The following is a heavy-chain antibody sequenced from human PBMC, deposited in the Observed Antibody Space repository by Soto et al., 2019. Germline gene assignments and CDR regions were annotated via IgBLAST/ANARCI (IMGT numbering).Heavy chain of an antibody. CDR3: ARDGHHYDSSGYFTTKGYYFDS. CDR1: GFTFSSYG. V-gene: IGHV3-33*01. J-gene: IGHJ4*02. Sequence: GGALRPASQASGFTFSSYGMLWIRQAPGKGLEGGEVMWYDGRNKYYAGSVKGRLTISRDNSKNTLYLQMNSLRAEDTAVYYCARDGHHYDSSGYFTTKGYYFDSWGQGALVTVSS. D-gene: IGHD3-22*01. CDR2: MWYDGRNK.